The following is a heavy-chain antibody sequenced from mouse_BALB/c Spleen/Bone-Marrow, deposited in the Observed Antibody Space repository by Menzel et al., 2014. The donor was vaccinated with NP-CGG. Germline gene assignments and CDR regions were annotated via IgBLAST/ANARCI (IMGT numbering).Heavy chain of an antibody. V-gene: IGHV8-11*01. CDR3: ARIYFNYEGAVDY. D-gene: IGHD2-4*01. CDR1: GFSLSTYG. J-gene: IGHJ4*01. Sequence: TLKECGPGILQPSQTLRLTCSFSGFSLSTYGEGWIRLPLGKRLERLAHTWWNDNKYYTTALKSRLTISKDTSNNQVFLKIASVDTADTATYYCARIYFNYEGAVDYWGQGTSVTVSS. CDR2: TWWNDNK.